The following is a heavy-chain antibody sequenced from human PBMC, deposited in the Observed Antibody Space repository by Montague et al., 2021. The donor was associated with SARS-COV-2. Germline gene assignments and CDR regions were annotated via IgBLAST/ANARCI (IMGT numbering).Heavy chain of an antibody. V-gene: IGHV4-59*01. CDR3: AREYPGFTLDY. J-gene: IGHJ4*02. CDR1: GGSISSYY. D-gene: IGHD6-25*01. CDR2: IYYSGST. Sequence: SEILSLTCTVSGGSISSYYWSWIWQPPGKGLEWIGYIYYSGSTNYNPSLKSRVTISVDTSKNQFSPKLSSVTAADTAVYYCAREYPGFTLDYWGQGTLVTVSS.